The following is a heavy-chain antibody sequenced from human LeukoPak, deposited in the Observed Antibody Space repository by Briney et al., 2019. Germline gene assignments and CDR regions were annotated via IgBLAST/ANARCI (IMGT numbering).Heavy chain of an antibody. CDR3: ARHSRVRGVISFYYYYYMDV. J-gene: IGHJ6*03. CDR2: IYYSGST. CDR1: GGSISSSSYY. V-gene: IGHV4-39*01. Sequence: SETLSLTCTVSGGSISSSSYYWGWIRQPPGKGLEWIGSIYYSGSTYYNPSLKSRVTISVDTSKNQFSLKLSSVTAADTAVCYCARHSRVRGVISFYYYYYMDVWGKGTTVTVSS. D-gene: IGHD3-10*01.